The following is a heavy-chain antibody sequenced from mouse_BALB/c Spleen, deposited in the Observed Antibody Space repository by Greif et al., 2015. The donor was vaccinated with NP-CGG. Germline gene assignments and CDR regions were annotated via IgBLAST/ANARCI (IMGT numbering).Heavy chain of an antibody. CDR2: IDPANGNT. Sequence: EVQLQESGAELVKPGASVKLSCTASGFNIKDTYMHWVKQRPEQGLEWIGRIDPANGNTKYDPKFQSKATITADTSSNTAYLQLSSLTSEDTAVYYCANWDWYFDVWGAGTTVTVSS. D-gene: IGHD4-1*01. V-gene: IGHV14-3*02. CDR3: ANWDWYFDV. J-gene: IGHJ1*01. CDR1: GFNIKDTY.